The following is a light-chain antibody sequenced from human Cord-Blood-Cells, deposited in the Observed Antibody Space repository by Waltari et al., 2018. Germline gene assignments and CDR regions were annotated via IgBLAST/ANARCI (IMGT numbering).Light chain of an antibody. CDR1: QSVSSN. Sequence: EIVMTQSPATPSVSPGERATLSCRASQSVSSNLAWYQQKPGQAPRLLIYGASTRATGIPARFSGSGSGTEFTLTISSLQSEDFAVYYCRQYNNWPRTFGQGTKVEIK. CDR2: GAS. V-gene: IGKV3-15*01. CDR3: RQYNNWPRT. J-gene: IGKJ1*01.